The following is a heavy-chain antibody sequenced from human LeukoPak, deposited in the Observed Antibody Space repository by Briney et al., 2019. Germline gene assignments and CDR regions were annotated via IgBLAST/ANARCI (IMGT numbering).Heavy chain of an antibody. CDR3: ARGQLGEIVVAASFDY. Sequence: PSETLSLTCTVSGGSISSYYWSWIRQPPGKGLEWIGYIYNSGSTNYNPSLKSRVTISVDTSKNQFSLKLSSVTAADTGVFFCARGQLGEIVVAASFDYWGQGNLGTVSS. D-gene: IGHD2-15*01. V-gene: IGHV4-59*01. CDR1: GGSISSYY. CDR2: IYNSGST. J-gene: IGHJ4*02.